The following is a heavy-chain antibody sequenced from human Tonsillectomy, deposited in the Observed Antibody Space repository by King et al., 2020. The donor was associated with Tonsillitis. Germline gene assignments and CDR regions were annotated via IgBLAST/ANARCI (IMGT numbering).Heavy chain of an antibody. D-gene: IGHD6-13*01. V-gene: IGHV1-2*02. J-gene: IGHJ6*02. Sequence: VQLVESGAEVKKPGASVKVSCKASGYTFIGYDIHWVRQAPGQGLEWMGWINPNSGGTKYAQPFQGRGTMTRDTSISTAYMELSRLKSDDTAVYYCARVLIAAAGLYYYGMDVWGQGTTVTVSS. CDR3: ARVLIAAAGLYYYGMDV. CDR2: INPNSGGT. CDR1: GYTFIGYD.